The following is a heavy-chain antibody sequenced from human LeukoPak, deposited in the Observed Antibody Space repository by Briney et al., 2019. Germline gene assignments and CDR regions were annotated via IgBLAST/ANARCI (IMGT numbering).Heavy chain of an antibody. CDR2: INPNSGGT. Sequence: ASVKVSCKASGYTFTVYYKHWVRQAPGQGLEWMGWINPNSGGTNYAQKFQGRVTITRNTSISTAYMELSSLRSEDTAVYYCARGGYCSGGSCYSVYYYYYYMDVWGKGTTVTVSS. V-gene: IGHV1-2*02. CDR1: GYTFTVYY. D-gene: IGHD2-15*01. J-gene: IGHJ6*03. CDR3: ARGGYCSGGSCYSVYYYYYYMDV.